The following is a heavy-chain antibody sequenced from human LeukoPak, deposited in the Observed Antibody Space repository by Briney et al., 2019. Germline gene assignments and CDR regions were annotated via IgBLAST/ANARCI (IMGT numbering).Heavy chain of an antibody. Sequence: GGSLRLSCEASGFTFSNYSMNWVRQAPGKGLEWVSSISSSSSYIYYADSVKGRFTISRDNAKNSLYLQMNSLRAEDTAVYYCAKGSISGSYRVFDYWGQGTLVTVSS. CDR2: ISSSSSYI. D-gene: IGHD1-26*01. V-gene: IGHV3-21*01. CDR3: AKGSISGSYRVFDY. CDR1: GFTFSNYS. J-gene: IGHJ4*02.